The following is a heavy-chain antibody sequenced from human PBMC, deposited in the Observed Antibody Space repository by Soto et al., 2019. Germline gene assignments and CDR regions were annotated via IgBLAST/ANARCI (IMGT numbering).Heavy chain of an antibody. D-gene: IGHD2-2*01. V-gene: IGHV4-4*07. J-gene: IGHJ5*02. CDR3: ATCRSEIVPGAMDT. CDR1: GGSFSSYY. CDR2: IYPTGST. Sequence: QVQLQESGPGLVKPSETLSLSCTVSGGSFSSYYCNWVRKSAGKGLEWIGRIYPTGSTTYNPSRKSRLTMSVDTSKNQFSLRLTSMTAADTAVYYCATCRSEIVPGAMDTWGQGTLVTVSS.